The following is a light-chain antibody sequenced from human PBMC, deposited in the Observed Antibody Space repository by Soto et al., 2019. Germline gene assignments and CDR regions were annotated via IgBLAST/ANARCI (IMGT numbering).Light chain of an antibody. CDR3: QQYGDSTYT. Sequence: EILLTQSPGTLSLSPGERATLSCRASQSLRGNFLARYRQKPGQAPRLLISGASSRATGIPDRFSGSGSGTDFTLTISRLEPEDFAVYYCQQYGDSTYTFGQGTKLEIK. CDR2: GAS. V-gene: IGKV3-20*01. J-gene: IGKJ2*01. CDR1: QSLRGNF.